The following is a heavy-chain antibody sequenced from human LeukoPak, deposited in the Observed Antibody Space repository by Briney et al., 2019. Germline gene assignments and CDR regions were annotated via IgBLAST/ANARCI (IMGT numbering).Heavy chain of an antibody. V-gene: IGHV3-23*01. Sequence: GGSLRLSCAASGFTFSSYAVSWVRQAPGKGLEWVSAISGSGGSTYYADSVKGRFTISRDNSKNTLYLQMNSLRAEDTAVYYCAKRRADYYGSGRGLNYFDYWGQGTLVTVSS. J-gene: IGHJ4*02. D-gene: IGHD3-10*01. CDR2: ISGSGGST. CDR3: AKRRADYYGSGRGLNYFDY. CDR1: GFTFSSYA.